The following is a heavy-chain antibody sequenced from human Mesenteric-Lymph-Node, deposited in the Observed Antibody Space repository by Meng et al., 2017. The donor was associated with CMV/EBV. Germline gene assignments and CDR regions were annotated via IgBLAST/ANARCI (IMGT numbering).Heavy chain of an antibody. J-gene: IGHJ6*02. CDR1: GFTFSSYW. Sequence: LSLTCAASGFTFSSYWMHWVRQAPGKGLVWVSRINSDGSSTSYADSVKGRFTISRDNAKNTLYLQMNSLRAEDTAVYYCVRVVGDIVVVPAARPYYYYGMDVWGQGTTVTVSS. V-gene: IGHV3-74*01. CDR2: INSDGSST. CDR3: VRVVGDIVVVPAARPYYYYGMDV. D-gene: IGHD2-2*01.